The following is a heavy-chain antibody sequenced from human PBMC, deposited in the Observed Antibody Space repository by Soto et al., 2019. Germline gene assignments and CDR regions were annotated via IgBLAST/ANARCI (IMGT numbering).Heavy chain of an antibody. Sequence: SETLSLTCAVYGGSFSSYYWSWIRQPPGKGLEWIGEINHSGSTNYNPSLKSRVTISVDTSKNQFSLKLSSVTAADTAVYYCARCGYSYGLSYWYFDLWGRGNLVTVSA. CDR1: GGSFSSYY. J-gene: IGHJ2*01. CDR3: ARCGYSYGLSYWYFDL. V-gene: IGHV4-34*01. D-gene: IGHD5-18*01. CDR2: INHSGST.